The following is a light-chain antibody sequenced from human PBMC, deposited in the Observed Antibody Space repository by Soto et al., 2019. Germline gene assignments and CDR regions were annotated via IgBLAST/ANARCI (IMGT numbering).Light chain of an antibody. Sequence: QAVVTQEPSLTVSPGGTVTLTGGSSTGAVTSGHYPYWFQQKPGQAPRTLIYDTSNKHTWTPARFSGSLLGGKAALTLSGAQHEDEAEYYCLLSYSGARPVVFGGGTKVTVL. CDR1: TGAVTSGHY. CDR3: LLSYSGARPVV. CDR2: DTS. V-gene: IGLV7-46*01. J-gene: IGLJ2*01.